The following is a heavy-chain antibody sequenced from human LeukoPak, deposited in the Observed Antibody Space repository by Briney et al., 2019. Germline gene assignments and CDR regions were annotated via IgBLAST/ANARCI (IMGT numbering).Heavy chain of an antibody. J-gene: IGHJ4*02. Sequence: SETLSLTCTVSGGFVRDSGYYWGWIRQPPGKGLEWIGTVFYSGRTYYNSSLQSRVTISVDTSKNQFSLRLSSVTPADTAIYYCARLSNDYGDYEGHYWGQGTLVTVSP. CDR2: VFYSGRT. V-gene: IGHV4-39*01. D-gene: IGHD4-17*01. CDR3: ARLSNDYGDYEGHY. CDR1: GGFVRDSGYY.